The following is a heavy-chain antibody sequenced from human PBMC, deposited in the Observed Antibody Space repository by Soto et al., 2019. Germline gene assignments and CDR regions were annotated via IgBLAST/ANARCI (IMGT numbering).Heavy chain of an antibody. D-gene: IGHD1-26*01. J-gene: IGHJ4*02. Sequence: RSLTCTVSGGSISSGDYYWSWIRQPPGKGLEWIAYIHYSGSTYYNPSLKSRVTISVDTSKNQFSLKLSSVTAADTAVYYCARSRYSGSYFFDSWGQGILVTVSS. CDR3: ARSRYSGSYFFDS. CDR1: GGSISSGDYY. V-gene: IGHV4-30-4*01. CDR2: IHYSGST.